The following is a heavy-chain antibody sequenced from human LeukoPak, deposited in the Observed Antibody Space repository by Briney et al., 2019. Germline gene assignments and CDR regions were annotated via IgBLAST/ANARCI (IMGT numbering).Heavy chain of an antibody. Sequence: GESLKISCKGSGYSFTSYWIGWVRQMPGKGLEWMGIIYPGDSDTRYSPSFQGQVTISADKSISTAYLQWSSLKASDTAMYYCARPAFYYDSSGYYGDYYYYGMDVWGQGTTVTVSS. CDR1: GYSFTSYW. J-gene: IGHJ6*02. D-gene: IGHD3-22*01. CDR2: IYPGDSDT. CDR3: ARPAFYYDSSGYYGDYYYYGMDV. V-gene: IGHV5-51*01.